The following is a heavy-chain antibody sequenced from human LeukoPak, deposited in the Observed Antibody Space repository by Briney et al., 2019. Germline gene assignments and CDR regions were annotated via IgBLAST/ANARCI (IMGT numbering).Heavy chain of an antibody. V-gene: IGHV4-59*01. CDR3: ARLYYYGSGRSYFDY. J-gene: IGHJ4*02. D-gene: IGHD3-10*01. CDR1: GGSISSYY. Sequence: SETLSLTCTVSGGSISSYYWSSIRQPPRKGLEWNGYIYYSGSTNYNPAPKSRVTISVDTSKNQFSLKLSSVTAADTAVYYCARLYYYGSGRSYFDYWGQGTLVTVSS. CDR2: IYYSGST.